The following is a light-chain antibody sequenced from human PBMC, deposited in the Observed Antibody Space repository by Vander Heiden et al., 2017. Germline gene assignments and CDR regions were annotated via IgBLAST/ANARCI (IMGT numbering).Light chain of an antibody. CDR3: QQSYSTLRT. J-gene: IGKJ5*01. CDR1: QSISIY. V-gene: IGKV1-39*01. Sequence: DIEMTQSPPSLSASVGDRVTITCRASQSISIYLNWYQQKPGKAPKLLIYAASSLQSGVPSRFSGSGSGTDFTLTISSLQPEDFATYYCQQSYSTLRTFGQGTRLEFK. CDR2: AAS.